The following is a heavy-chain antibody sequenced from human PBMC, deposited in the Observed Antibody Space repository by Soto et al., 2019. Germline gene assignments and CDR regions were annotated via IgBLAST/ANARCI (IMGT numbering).Heavy chain of an antibody. J-gene: IGHJ3*02. V-gene: IGHV4-30-4*01. CDR2: IYYSGST. CDR3: ARDLSDRITGTTRPSAFDI. D-gene: IGHD1-20*01. CDR1: GGSISGGDYY. Sequence: QVQLQESGPGLVKPSQTLSLTCTVSGGSISGGDYYWSWIRQPPGKGLEWIGYIYYSGSTYYNPSLKSRVTISVDTSKNQFSLKLSSVTAADTAVYYCARDLSDRITGTTRPSAFDIWGQGTMVTVSS.